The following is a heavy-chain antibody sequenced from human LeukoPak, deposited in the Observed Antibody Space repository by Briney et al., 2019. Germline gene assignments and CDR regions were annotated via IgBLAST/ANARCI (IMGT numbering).Heavy chain of an antibody. V-gene: IGHV4-30-4*02. CDR3: ARGPPGTITIFGVVRGYYFDY. D-gene: IGHD3-3*01. J-gene: IGHJ4*02. CDR1: GGSISSGDYY. CDR2: IYYSGST. Sequence: TSETLSLTCTVSGGSISSGDYYWSWIRQPPGKGLEWIGYIYYSGSTYCNPSLKSRVTISVDTSKNQFSLKLSSVTAADTAVYYCARGPPGTITIFGVVRGYYFDYWGQGTLVTVSS.